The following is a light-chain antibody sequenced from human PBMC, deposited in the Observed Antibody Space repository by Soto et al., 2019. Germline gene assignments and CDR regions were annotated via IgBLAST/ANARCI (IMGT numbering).Light chain of an antibody. J-gene: IGLJ1*01. CDR3: CSYAGSYTYV. V-gene: IGLV2-11*01. CDR2: AVT. CDR1: SSDVGGYKS. Sequence: QSVLNQPRSVYGSPGQSVTVSCTGSSSDVGGYKSVSWFQHHPGKAPQLMIYAVTKRPSGVPDRFSGSKSGNTASLTISGLQAEDEADYYCCSYAGSYTYVFGTGTKVTVL.